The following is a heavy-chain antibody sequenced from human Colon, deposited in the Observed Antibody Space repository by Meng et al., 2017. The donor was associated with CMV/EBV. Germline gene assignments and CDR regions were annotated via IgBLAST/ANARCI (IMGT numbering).Heavy chain of an antibody. Sequence: GESLKISCAASGFTFSSTWMGWVRQAPGKGLEWVANIKPDGSENWSTDSVEGRFTISRDNAKNSLFLQMNTLRADDTAVYFCATLGFRRIDYWGQGTLVTVSS. V-gene: IGHV3-7*01. CDR3: ATLGFRRIDY. D-gene: IGHD5-18*01. CDR2: IKPDGSEN. CDR1: GFTFSSTW. J-gene: IGHJ4*02.